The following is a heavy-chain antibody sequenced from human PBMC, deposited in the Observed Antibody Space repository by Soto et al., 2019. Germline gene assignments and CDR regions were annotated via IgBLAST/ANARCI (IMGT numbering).Heavy chain of an antibody. CDR3: ARSEATALDY. CDR2: AHHSGRT. J-gene: IGHJ4*02. Sequence: SETLSLTCTASGGSISSYYWSWIRQPPGKGLEWIGEAHHSGRTNYNPSLRSRVTISVDKSQNHFSLQLTSVTAADTAVYYCARSEATALDYWGQGTLVTVSS. CDR1: GGSISSYY. V-gene: IGHV4-59*12.